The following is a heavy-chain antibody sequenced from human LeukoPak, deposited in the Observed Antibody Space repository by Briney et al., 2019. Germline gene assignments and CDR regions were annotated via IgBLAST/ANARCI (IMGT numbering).Heavy chain of an antibody. Sequence: PGGSLRLSCAVSGINLRRYAMNWVRQAPGKGLEWVSGSTEGSGTTYYADSVKGWFTISRDYSKNTLYLQMNSLRAEDAAVYYCAKGLVGDDYWGQGTLVTVSS. J-gene: IGHJ4*02. V-gene: IGHV3-23*01. CDR3: AKGLVGDDY. CDR1: GINLRRYA. CDR2: STEGSGTT. D-gene: IGHD2-2*01.